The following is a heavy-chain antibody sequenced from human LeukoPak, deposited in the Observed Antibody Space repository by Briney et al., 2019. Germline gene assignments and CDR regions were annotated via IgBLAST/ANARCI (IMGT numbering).Heavy chain of an antibody. CDR1: GYSISSGYF. CDR3: ARVPMVYATRGYYYTDV. V-gene: IGHV4-38-2*01. D-gene: IGHD2-8*01. CDR2: IYHSGST. J-gene: IGHJ6*03. Sequence: SETLSLTCAASGYSISSGYFWGWMRQPPGKGLEWIGSIYHSGSTYYNPSLKSRVTISVDTSKNQFSLKLSSVTAADTAVYYCARVPMVYATRGYYYTDVWGKGTTVTVSS.